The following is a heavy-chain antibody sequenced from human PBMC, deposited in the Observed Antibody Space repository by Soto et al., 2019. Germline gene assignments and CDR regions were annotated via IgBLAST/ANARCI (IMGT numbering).Heavy chain of an antibody. J-gene: IGHJ4*02. CDR3: ARPPGYISDWHYFDL. V-gene: IGHV1-2*02. CDR1: GYTFTNYY. Sequence: AAVKFFCKASGYTFTNYYMHWVRQAPGQGFEWMGRISPKSGGTNYAQKFQGRVSMTWDTSLKTAYMELSSLISEDTAVYYCARPPGYISDWHYFDLWGQGTLVTVSS. CDR2: ISPKSGGT. D-gene: IGHD2-21*02.